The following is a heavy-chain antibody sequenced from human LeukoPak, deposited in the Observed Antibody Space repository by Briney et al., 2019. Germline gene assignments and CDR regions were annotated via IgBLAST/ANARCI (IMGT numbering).Heavy chain of an antibody. J-gene: IGHJ4*02. CDR3: TRPHVDGGYYYHQY. V-gene: IGHV3-23*01. CDR2: VIGSGKST. Sequence: GGSLRLSCAASGFTFNTYAMSWVRQAPGKGLEWVSGVIGSGKSTFYADSVKGRFTISRDNSRNTLYLQMNSLRVEDTAVYYCTRPHVDGGYYYHQYWGQGTLVTVSS. CDR1: GFTFNTYA. D-gene: IGHD3-22*01.